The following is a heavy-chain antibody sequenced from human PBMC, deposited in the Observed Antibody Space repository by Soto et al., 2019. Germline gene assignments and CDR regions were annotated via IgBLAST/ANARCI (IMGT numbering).Heavy chain of an antibody. Sequence: QLQLQESGPGLVKPSETLSLTCTVSGGSISSSSYYWGWIRQPPGKGLEWIGSIYYSGSTYYNPSLKSRVTISVDTSKNLFSLKLSSVTAADTAVYYCASCHYDFWSGYIDYWGQGTLVTVSS. CDR1: GGSISSSSYY. V-gene: IGHV4-39*01. D-gene: IGHD3-3*01. CDR3: ASCHYDFWSGYIDY. CDR2: IYYSGST. J-gene: IGHJ4*02.